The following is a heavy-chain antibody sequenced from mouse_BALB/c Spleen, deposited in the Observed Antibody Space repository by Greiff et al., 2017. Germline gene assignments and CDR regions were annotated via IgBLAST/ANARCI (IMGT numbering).Heavy chain of an antibody. CDR3: ADVRSDWWAY. J-gene: IGHJ3*01. CDR2: INPDNGST. CDR1: GYTFTDYA. Sequence: VQLQQSGAELVRPGASVKISCKASGYTFTDYAINWVKQRPGQGLEWIGYINPDNGSTNYNQKFKGKATLTVDKSSSTAYMELSSLTSEDSAVYFCADVRSDWWAYWGQGTLVTVSA. V-gene: IGHV1-77*01.